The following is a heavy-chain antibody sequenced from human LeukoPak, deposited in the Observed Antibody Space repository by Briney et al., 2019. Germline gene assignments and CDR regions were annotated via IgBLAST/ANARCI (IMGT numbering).Heavy chain of an antibody. D-gene: IGHD3-10*01. CDR1: GFTFSSYA. Sequence: GGSLRLSCAASGFTFSSYAMSWVRQAPGKGLEWVSAISGRGGSTYYADSVKGRFTISRDNSKNTLYLQMNSLRAEDTAVYYCASSYYYGSGSYSWFDPWGQGTLVTVSS. CDR2: ISGRGGST. CDR3: ASSYYYGSGSYSWFDP. J-gene: IGHJ5*02. V-gene: IGHV3-23*01.